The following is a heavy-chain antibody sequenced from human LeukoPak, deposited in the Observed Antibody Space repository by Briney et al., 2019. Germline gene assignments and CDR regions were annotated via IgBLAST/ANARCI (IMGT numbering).Heavy chain of an antibody. CDR2: MNPNSGDT. D-gene: IGHD2-21*02. CDR1: GYTFTSYD. CDR3: ARPASVTSGFDR. V-gene: IGHV1-8*01. J-gene: IGHJ4*02. Sequence: ASVKVSCKASGYTFTSYDINWVRQATGQGLEWMGWMNPNSGDTGYAQDFRGRVTMARNISISTAYLELSSLRSEDTAVYYCARPASVTSGFDRWGQGTLVTVSS.